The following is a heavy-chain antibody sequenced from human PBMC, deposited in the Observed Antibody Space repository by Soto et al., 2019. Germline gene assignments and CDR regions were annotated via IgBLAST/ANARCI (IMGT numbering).Heavy chain of an antibody. CDR1: GGSLSAYY. J-gene: IGHJ1*01. CDR2: INPSGTT. CDR3: ALAPAAHILY. V-gene: IGHV4-34*01. D-gene: IGHD2-2*01. Sequence: QVQLQQWGAGLLKPSETLSLTCTVYGGSLSAYYLSWIRQPPGKGLEGIGEINPSGTTNNTPSLKSRVTISVDTSKNQVSLRLSSVTAADTAVYHCALAPAAHILYWGQGTLVTVSS.